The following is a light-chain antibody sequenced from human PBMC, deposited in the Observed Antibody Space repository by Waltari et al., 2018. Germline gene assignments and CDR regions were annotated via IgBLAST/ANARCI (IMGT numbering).Light chain of an antibody. CDR1: KLGDKY. V-gene: IGLV3-1*01. Sequence: SYELTQPPSVSVSLGQTASITCSGDKLGDKYTSWYQQKPGQSPVLVIDQDHKRPSGVPERFSGSTSGNTATLTIGGTQAMDEADYYCQVWDSSIRYVFGTGTKVTVV. CDR2: QDH. J-gene: IGLJ1*01. CDR3: QVWDSSIRYV.